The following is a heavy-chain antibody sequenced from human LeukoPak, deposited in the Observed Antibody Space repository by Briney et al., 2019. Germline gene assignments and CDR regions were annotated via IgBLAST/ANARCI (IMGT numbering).Heavy chain of an antibody. CDR2: ISYDGSNK. D-gene: IGHD3-16*02. V-gene: IGHV3-30-3*01. J-gene: IGHJ4*02. CDR3: AKVNYDYVWGSYRYTGYVLY. CDR1: GFTFSSYA. Sequence: GGSLRLSCAASGFTFSSYAMHWVRQAPGKGLEWVAVISYDGSNKYYADSVKGRFTISRDNSKNTLYLQMNSLRAEDTAVYYCAKVNYDYVWGSYRYTGYVLYWGQGTLVTVSS.